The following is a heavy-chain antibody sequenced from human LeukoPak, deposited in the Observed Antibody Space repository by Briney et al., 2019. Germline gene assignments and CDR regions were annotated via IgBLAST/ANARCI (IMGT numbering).Heavy chain of an antibody. CDR1: GFTFSSYA. CDR2: ISGSGGST. J-gene: IGHJ3*02. CDR3: AKQSMIVVGSRGDAFDI. D-gene: IGHD3-22*01. V-gene: IGHV3-23*01. Sequence: GGSLRLSCAASGFTFSSYAMSWVRQAPGKGLEWVSAISGSGGSTYYADSVKGRFTISRDNSKNTLYLQMNSLRAEDTAVYYCAKQSMIVVGSRGDAFDIWGQGTMVTVSS.